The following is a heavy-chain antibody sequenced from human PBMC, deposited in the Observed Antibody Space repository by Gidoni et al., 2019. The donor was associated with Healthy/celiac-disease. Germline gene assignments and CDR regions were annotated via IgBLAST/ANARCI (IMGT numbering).Heavy chain of an antibody. V-gene: IGHV4-61*02. D-gene: IGHD3-10*01. Sequence: QVQLQESGPGLVKPSQTLSLPCTVSGGSISSGSYYWSWIRQPAGKGLEWIGRIYTSGSTNYNPSLKSRVTISVDTSKNQFSLKLSSVTAADTAVYYCARGGEIGFDIWGQGTMVTVSS. CDR2: IYTSGST. CDR3: ARGGEIGFDI. CDR1: GGSISSGSYY. J-gene: IGHJ3*02.